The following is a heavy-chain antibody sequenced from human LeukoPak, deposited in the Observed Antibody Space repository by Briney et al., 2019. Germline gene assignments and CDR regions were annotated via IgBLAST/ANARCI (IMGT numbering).Heavy chain of an antibody. CDR1: GGSFSGYY. Sequence: SQTLSLTCAVYGGSFSGYYWSWIRQPPGKGLEWIGEINHSGSTNYNPSLKSRVTISVDTSKNQFSLKLSSVTAADTAVYYCAGHLRYFDYWGQGTLVIVSS. J-gene: IGHJ4*02. V-gene: IGHV4-34*01. CDR3: AGHLRYFDY. CDR2: INHSGST.